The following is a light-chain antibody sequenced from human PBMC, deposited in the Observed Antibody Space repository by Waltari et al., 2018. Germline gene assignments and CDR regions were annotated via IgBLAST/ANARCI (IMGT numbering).Light chain of an antibody. Sequence: SALTQPASVSASPGQSIPISCTGRRSDVGRYDLVAWYQQHPGKAPHLLIYEIDKRPSGVSYRFSGSKSGNAASLTISGLQAEDEAHYFCSSYTYGGPWVFGGGTLLTVL. CDR3: SSYTYGGPWV. CDR1: RSDVGRYDL. CDR2: EID. V-gene: IGLV2-23*02. J-gene: IGLJ2*01.